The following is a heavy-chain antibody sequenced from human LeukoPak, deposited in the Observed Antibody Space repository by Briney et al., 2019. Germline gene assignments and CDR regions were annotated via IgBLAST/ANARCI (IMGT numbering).Heavy chain of an antibody. CDR3: ARGHYGSGTGTYPD. CDR2: IYYSGST. J-gene: IGHJ4*02. Sequence: SETLSLTCTVSGASLSPNYWSWIRQPPGKGLEWRGYIYYSGSTDYNPSLKSRVTISVDTSKNQVSLKLNSVTAADTAVYYCARGHYGSGTGTYPDWGQGTLVTVSS. CDR1: GASLSPNY. V-gene: IGHV4-59*01. D-gene: IGHD3-10*01.